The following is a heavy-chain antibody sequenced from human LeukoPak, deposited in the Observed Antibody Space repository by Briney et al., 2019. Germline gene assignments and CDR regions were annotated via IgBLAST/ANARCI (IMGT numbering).Heavy chain of an antibody. CDR3: ARRRGSGTYFNWFDP. D-gene: IGHD3-10*01. CDR2: IYPGDSNT. Sequence: KHGESLKISCQGSGYDFTNFWIAWVRQMPGKGLEWMGIIYPGDSNTRYSPSFQGRVTISADYSISTAYLQWSSLKASDSAIYYCARRRGSGTYFNWFDPWGQGTQVTVSS. CDR1: GYDFTNFW. J-gene: IGHJ5*02. V-gene: IGHV5-51*01.